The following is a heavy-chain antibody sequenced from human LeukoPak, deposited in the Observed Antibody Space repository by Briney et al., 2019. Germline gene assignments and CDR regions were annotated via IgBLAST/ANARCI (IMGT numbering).Heavy chain of an antibody. D-gene: IGHD5-24*01. J-gene: IGHJ4*02. V-gene: IGHV3-21*04. CDR2: ISSNSDYI. CDR1: GFTFSSYS. CDR3: AREGSDGGYFDY. Sequence: GGSLRLSCAASGFTFSSYSMNWVRQAPGKGLEWVSSISSNSDYICYADSVKGRFTISRDNAKNSLYLQMDSLRAEDTAVYYCAREGSDGGYFDYWGQGTLVTVSS.